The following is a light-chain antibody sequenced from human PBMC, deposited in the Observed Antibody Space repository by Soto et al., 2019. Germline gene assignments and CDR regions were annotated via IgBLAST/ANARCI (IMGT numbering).Light chain of an antibody. CDR1: QSITTW. Sequence: DIPMTQSPSTLSASVGDRVTITCRASQSITTWLAWYQQKPGKAPKLLIYKATNLQSGVPSRFSGSGSGTEFSLSIRSLQPADFATCYSQRYDDDQYIFGQGKKLELK. J-gene: IGKJ2*01. V-gene: IGKV1-5*03. CDR3: QRYDDDQYI. CDR2: KAT.